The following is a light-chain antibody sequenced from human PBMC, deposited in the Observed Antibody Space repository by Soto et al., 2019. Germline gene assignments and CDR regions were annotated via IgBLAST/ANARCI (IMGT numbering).Light chain of an antibody. CDR2: GVS. Sequence: EIVMTQSLATLSVSPGERATLSFRSSHSVSISYLAWYQQKPGQAPRLLIYGVSTRATGIPARFSGSGSGTEFTLTISSLQSEDFAVYYCQQYNNWPPITFGQGTRLEIK. V-gene: IGKV3-15*01. J-gene: IGKJ5*01. CDR1: HSVSISY. CDR3: QQYNNWPPIT.